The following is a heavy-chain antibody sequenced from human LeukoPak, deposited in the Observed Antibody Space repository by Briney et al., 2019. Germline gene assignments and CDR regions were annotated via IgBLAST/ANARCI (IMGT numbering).Heavy chain of an antibody. J-gene: IGHJ4*02. Sequence: GESLKISCRGSGYSFSSFWIGWVRQPPVKGLEWMGIIDPRDSAVRYNPPFQGQVTISADKSISTAYLQWSSLKASDTAMYYCARLPCSTSCHFDYWGQGTLVTVSS. D-gene: IGHD2-2*01. CDR1: GYSFSSFW. V-gene: IGHV5-51*01. CDR3: ARLPCSTSCHFDY. CDR2: IDPRDSAV.